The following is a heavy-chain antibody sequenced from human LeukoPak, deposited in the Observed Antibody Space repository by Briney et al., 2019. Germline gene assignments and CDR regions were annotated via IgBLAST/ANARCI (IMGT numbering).Heavy chain of an antibody. CDR3: TRVHSSGWYVDWFDP. CDR1: GFTFGDYA. Sequence: GGSLRLSCTASGFTFGDYAMSWVRQAPGKGLEWVGFIRSKAYGGTTEYAASVKGRFTISRDDSKSIADLQMNSLKTEDTAVYYCTRVHSSGWYVDWFDPWGQGTLVTVSS. V-gene: IGHV3-49*04. J-gene: IGHJ5*02. D-gene: IGHD6-19*01. CDR2: IRSKAYGGTT.